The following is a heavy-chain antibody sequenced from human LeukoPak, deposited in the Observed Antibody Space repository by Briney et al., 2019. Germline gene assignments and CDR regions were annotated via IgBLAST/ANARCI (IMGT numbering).Heavy chain of an antibody. CDR1: GGTFSSYA. CDR2: IIPIFGTE. D-gene: IGHD3-22*01. Sequence: SVKVSCKASGGTFSSYAISSVRHAPGQGLEWMGRIIPIFGTENYAQKFQARVTITTHETTSTAYMELSSLRSEDTAVYYCARSIRSGYYLDYWGQGTLVTVSS. V-gene: IGHV1-69*05. CDR3: ARSIRSGYYLDY. J-gene: IGHJ4*02.